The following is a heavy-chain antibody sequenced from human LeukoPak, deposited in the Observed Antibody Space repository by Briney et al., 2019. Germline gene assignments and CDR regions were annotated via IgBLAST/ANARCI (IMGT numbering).Heavy chain of an antibody. J-gene: IGHJ4*02. D-gene: IGHD2-2*01. CDR2: INPNSGGT. CDR1: GYTFTGYY. CDR3: ARVKKLLSFLFDY. Sequence: ASVKVSCKASGYTFTGYYMHWVRQAPGQGLEWMGRINPNSGGTNYAQKFQGRVTMTRDTSISTAYMELSRLRSDDTAVYYCARVKKLLSFLFDYWGQGTLVTVSS. V-gene: IGHV1-2*06.